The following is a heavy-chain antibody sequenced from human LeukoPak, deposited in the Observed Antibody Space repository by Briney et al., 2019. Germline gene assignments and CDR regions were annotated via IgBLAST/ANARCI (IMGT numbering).Heavy chain of an antibody. D-gene: IGHD2-21*02. CDR3: ARQDGVVTAIPLIFFDY. CDR2: ISYSGST. Sequence: PSETLSLTCTVSGGSISSSSSYWGWIRQPPGKGLEWIGSISYSGSTYYNPSLKSRVTISVDTSKNQFSLKLTSVTAADTAVYYCARQDGVVTAIPLIFFDYWGQGTLVTVSS. V-gene: IGHV4-39*01. J-gene: IGHJ4*02. CDR1: GGSISSSSSY.